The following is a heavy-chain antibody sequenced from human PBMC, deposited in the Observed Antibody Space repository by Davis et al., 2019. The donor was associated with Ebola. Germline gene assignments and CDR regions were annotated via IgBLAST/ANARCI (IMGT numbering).Heavy chain of an antibody. V-gene: IGHV6-1*01. D-gene: IGHD6-19*01. J-gene: IGHJ4*02. CDR1: GDSVSSNSAA. CDR3: ARWGAVAGTGSFDY. Sequence: PSETLSLTCAISGDSVSSNSAAWNWIRQSPSRGLEWLGRTYYRSKWYNDYAVSVKSRITNNPDTSKNQFSLQLNSVTPEDTAVYYCARWGAVAGTGSFDYWGQGTLVTVSS. CDR2: TYYRSKWYN.